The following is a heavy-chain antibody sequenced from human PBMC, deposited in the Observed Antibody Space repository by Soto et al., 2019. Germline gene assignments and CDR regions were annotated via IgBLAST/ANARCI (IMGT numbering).Heavy chain of an antibody. CDR2: IYYSGST. Sequence: SETLSLTCTVSGGSISSYYWSWIRQPPGKGLEWIGYIYYSGSTNYNPSLKSRVTISVDTSKNQFSLKRSSVTAADTAVYYCARGSRRGPYYFDYWGQGTLVTVSS. J-gene: IGHJ4*02. CDR1: GGSISSYY. CDR3: ARGSRRGPYYFDY. V-gene: IGHV4-59*01. D-gene: IGHD3-16*01.